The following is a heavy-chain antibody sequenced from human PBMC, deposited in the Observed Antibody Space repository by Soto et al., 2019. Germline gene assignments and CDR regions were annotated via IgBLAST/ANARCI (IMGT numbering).Heavy chain of an antibody. V-gene: IGHV1-18*01. CDR3: AFTIFGVVILDP. Sequence: QVQLVQSGAEVKKPGASVKVSCKASGYTFTSYGISWVRQAPGQGLELMGWISAYNGNTKYAQKFQCRATMTTDTSTSTAYMELRSLRSDDTAVYCCAFTIFGVVILDPWGQGTLVTVSS. D-gene: IGHD3-3*01. J-gene: IGHJ5*02. CDR2: ISAYNGNT. CDR1: GYTFTSYG.